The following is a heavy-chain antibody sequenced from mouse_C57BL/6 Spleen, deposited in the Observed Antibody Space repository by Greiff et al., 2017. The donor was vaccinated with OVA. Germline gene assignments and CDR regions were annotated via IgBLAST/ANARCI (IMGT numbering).Heavy chain of an antibody. Sequence: VQLQQSGPELVKPGASVKISCKASGYAFSSSWMNWVKQRPGKGLEWIGRIYPGDGDTNYNGKFKGKATLTADKSSSTAYMQLSSLTSEDSAVYFCARSGYYYGSNYAMDYWGQVTSVTVSS. CDR1: GYAFSSSW. D-gene: IGHD1-1*01. CDR2: IYPGDGDT. J-gene: IGHJ4*01. CDR3: ARSGYYYGSNYAMDY. V-gene: IGHV1-82*01.